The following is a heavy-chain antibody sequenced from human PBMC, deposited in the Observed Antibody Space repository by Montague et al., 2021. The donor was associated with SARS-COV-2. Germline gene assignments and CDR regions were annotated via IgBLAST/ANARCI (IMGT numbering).Heavy chain of an antibody. Sequence: SLRLSCAASGFTFNNYGMHWVRQAPGKELEWVAVISNDGGNKYYADSVKGRFSISRDNSKNTLYLQMNSLGAEDTAVYYCAKDLVGDFWSAFYSGYFDHWGQGTLVTVSS. CDR2: ISNDGGNK. J-gene: IGHJ4*02. CDR1: GFTFNNYG. V-gene: IGHV3-30*18. D-gene: IGHD3-3*01. CDR3: AKDLVGDFWSAFYSGYFDH.